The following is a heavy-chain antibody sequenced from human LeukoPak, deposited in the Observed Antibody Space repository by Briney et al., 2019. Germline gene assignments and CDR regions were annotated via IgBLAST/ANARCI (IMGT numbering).Heavy chain of an antibody. CDR2: IRGCGGIT. Sequence: RTGGSLRLCCAASGFTFSSYAMSWVRQAPGKGLGWVSAIRGCGGITSYADSVKGRFPISRDNSKNTLYLQMNSLTDDDTAVYYCAKDLTRWLHNNFDAFDLWGQGTMVSVSS. D-gene: IGHD5-24*01. CDR3: AKDLTRWLHNNFDAFDL. V-gene: IGHV3-23*01. CDR1: GFTFSSYA. J-gene: IGHJ3*01.